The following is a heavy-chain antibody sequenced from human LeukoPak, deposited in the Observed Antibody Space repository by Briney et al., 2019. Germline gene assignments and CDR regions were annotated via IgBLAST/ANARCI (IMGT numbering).Heavy chain of an antibody. Sequence: GGSLRLSCAASGFTFDDYAMHWVRQAPGKGLVWVSRINSDGSSTSYADSVKGRFTISRDNAKNTLYLQMNSLRAEDTAVYYCARGNWDDILTGYLASFFDYWGQGTLVTVSS. V-gene: IGHV3-74*01. CDR2: INSDGSST. D-gene: IGHD3-9*01. CDR1: GFTFDDYA. CDR3: ARGNWDDILTGYLASFFDY. J-gene: IGHJ4*02.